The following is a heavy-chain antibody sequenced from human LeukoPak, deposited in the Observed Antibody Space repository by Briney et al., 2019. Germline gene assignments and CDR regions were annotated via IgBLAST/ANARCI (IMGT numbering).Heavy chain of an antibody. CDR1: GGTFSSYA. CDR2: IIPILGIA. J-gene: IGHJ4*02. V-gene: IGHV1-69*04. CDR3: ARARMTTVTPYYFDY. Sequence: VASVKVSCKASGGTFSSYAISWGRQAPGQGLEWMGRIIPILGIANYAQKFRGRVTITADKSTSTAYMELSSLRSEDTAVYYCARARMTTVTPYYFDYWGQGTLVTVSS. D-gene: IGHD4-17*01.